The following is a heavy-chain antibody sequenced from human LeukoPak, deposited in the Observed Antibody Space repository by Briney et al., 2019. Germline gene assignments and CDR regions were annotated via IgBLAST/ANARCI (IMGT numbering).Heavy chain of an antibody. CDR1: GFTFSSYG. CDR2: ISGSGGST. Sequence: GGSLRLSCAASGFTFSSYGMSWVRQAPGKGLEWVSAISGSGGSTYYADSVKGRFTISRDNSKNTLYLQMNSLRAEDTAVYYCAKGGRIVGATFVDYWGQGTLVTVSS. J-gene: IGHJ4*02. V-gene: IGHV3-23*01. CDR3: AKGGRIVGATFVDY. D-gene: IGHD1-26*01.